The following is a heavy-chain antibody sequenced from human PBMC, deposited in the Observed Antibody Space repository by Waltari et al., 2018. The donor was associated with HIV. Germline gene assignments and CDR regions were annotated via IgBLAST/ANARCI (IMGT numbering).Heavy chain of an antibody. D-gene: IGHD2-2*01. CDR2: INHSGST. CDR3: AVWRDIVVVPAAPGVY. CDR1: GGSFSGYY. Sequence: QVQLQQWGAGLLKPSETLSLTCAVYGGSFSGYYWSWIRQPPGKGLEWIGEINHSGSTNYNPSLKSRVTISVDTSKNQFSLKLSSVTAADTAVYYCAVWRDIVVVPAAPGVYWGQGTLVTVSS. J-gene: IGHJ4*02. V-gene: IGHV4-34*01.